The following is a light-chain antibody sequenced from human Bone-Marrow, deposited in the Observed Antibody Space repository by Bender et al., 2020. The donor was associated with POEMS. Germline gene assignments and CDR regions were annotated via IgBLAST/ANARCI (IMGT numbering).Light chain of an antibody. CDR1: NIGSKH. CDR3: QVWDDRSDHLD. Sequence: YALTQPPSASVAPGQTASMTCEGHNIGSKHVQWYQQKPGQAPVLAVYDDSDRPSGIPQRFSGSNSGSTATLTISGVEVGDEADYYCQVWDDRSDHLDFGGGTKLTVL. V-gene: IGLV3-21*02. J-gene: IGLJ2*01. CDR2: DDS.